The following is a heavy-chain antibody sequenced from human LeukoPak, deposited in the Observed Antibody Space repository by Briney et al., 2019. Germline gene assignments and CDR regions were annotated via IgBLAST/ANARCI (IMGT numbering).Heavy chain of an antibody. CDR3: ARDLGYCSGGSCPNWFDP. CDR2: INPNSGGT. J-gene: IGHJ5*02. Sequence: ASVKVSCKASGYTFTAYYMHWMRQAPGQGLEWMGWINPNSGGTNYAQKFQGRVTMTRDTSISTAYMELSRLRSDDTAVYYCARDLGYCSGGSCPNWFDPWGQGTLVTVSS. D-gene: IGHD2-15*01. V-gene: IGHV1-2*02. CDR1: GYTFTAYY.